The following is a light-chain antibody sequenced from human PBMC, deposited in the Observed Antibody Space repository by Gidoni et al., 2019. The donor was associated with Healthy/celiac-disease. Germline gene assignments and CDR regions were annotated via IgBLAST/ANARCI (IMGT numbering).Light chain of an antibody. J-gene: IGKJ4*01. CDR2: AAS. CDR3: QQSYSTLVPT. V-gene: IGKV1-39*01. CDR1: QSIRSY. Sequence: DIQRTQSQTSLQAAVGDRVTITCRASQSIRSYLNWYQQKTGKAPKLLIYAASSLQSGVPSRLSGSGAGTDFTLTISSLQPEDFSTYYCQQSYSTLVPTFXGXTKVEIK.